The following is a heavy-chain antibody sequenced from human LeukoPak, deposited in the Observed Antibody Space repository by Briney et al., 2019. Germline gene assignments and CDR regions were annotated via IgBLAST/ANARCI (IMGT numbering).Heavy chain of an antibody. V-gene: IGHV3-23*01. D-gene: IGHD6-13*01. CDR1: GFTFGSYA. CDR2: MSGSGGGGST. J-gene: IGHJ4*02. CDR3: AKVGTAANFVY. Sequence: GGSLRLSCAASGFTFGSYAMTWVRQAPGKGLEWVSAMSGSGGGGSTHYADSVKGRFTISRDDSTNTVYLQMNSLGADDTAVYYCAKVGTAANFVYWGQGTLVTVSS.